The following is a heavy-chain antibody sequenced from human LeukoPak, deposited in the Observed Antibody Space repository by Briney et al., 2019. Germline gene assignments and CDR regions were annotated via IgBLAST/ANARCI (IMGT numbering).Heavy chain of an antibody. Sequence: PGGSLRLSCAGSGFSFNNYWMHWVRQAPGKGLVWVSRIHSDGRVTTYADSAKGRFTISKDSARNTLYLQMNTLRVEDTAVYYCARAQDTYNSLYFDYWGQGALVTVPS. CDR2: IHSDGRVT. D-gene: IGHD5-24*01. J-gene: IGHJ4*02. CDR1: GFSFNNYW. CDR3: ARAQDTYNSLYFDY. V-gene: IGHV3-74*01.